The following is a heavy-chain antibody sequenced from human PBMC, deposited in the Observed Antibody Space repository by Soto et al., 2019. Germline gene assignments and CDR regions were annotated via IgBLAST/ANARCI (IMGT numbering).Heavy chain of an antibody. CDR3: ARVWGALAPIAGWFGP. V-gene: IGHV4-31*03. J-gene: IGHJ5*02. CDR1: GGSISSGGYY. CDR2: IYQTGST. D-gene: IGHD3-16*01. Sequence: SETLSLTCTVSGGSISSGGYYWSWIRQHPGKGLEWIGYIYQTGSTNYNPSLRSRVIISVDKSKNNFSLSLSSVTAADTAVYFCARVWGALAPIAGWFGPWGRGILVTVSS.